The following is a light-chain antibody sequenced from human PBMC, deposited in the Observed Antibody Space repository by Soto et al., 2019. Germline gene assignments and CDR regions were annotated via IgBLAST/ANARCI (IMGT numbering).Light chain of an antibody. V-gene: IGLV2-14*01. CDR3: CSYAGTFYV. CDR1: NTDVGQDKS. J-gene: IGLJ1*01. Sequence: QSALTQPASVSGSRGQSIIISCVGRNTDVGQDKSVSWYQQGPGKAPKLLIFEVTNRPSGVSNRFSGSRSGNTASLTISGLQPDDEGDYYCCSYAGTFYVFGTGTKVTVL. CDR2: EVT.